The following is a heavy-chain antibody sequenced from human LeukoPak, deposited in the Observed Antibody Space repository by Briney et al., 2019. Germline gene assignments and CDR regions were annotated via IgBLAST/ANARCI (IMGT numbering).Heavy chain of an antibody. V-gene: IGHV4-38-2*02. Sequence: SEPLSLPCAVSGYPISSCYYRGGIRPPPGKGLEGIGRIYHSWSTYYNPSLKSQVTISVDTSKNQFSLKLSSVTAADTAVYYGAREPLRPPDYYYGMDVWGKGTTVTVSS. D-gene: IGHD5-12*01. CDR2: IYHSWST. CDR3: AREPLRPPDYYYGMDV. CDR1: GYPISSCYY. J-gene: IGHJ6*04.